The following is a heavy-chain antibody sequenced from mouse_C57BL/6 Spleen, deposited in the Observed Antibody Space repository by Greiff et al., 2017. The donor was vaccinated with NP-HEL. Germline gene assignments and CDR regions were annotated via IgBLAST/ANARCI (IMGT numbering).Heavy chain of an antibody. J-gene: IGHJ2*01. CDR3: ARDGSDGYYVFDY. D-gene: IGHD2-3*01. CDR2: IWSDGST. Sequence: QVQLKESGPGLVAPSQSLSITCTVSGFSLTSYGVHWVRQPPGKGLEWLVVIWSDGSTTYNSALKSRLSISKDNSKSQVFIKMNSLQTDDTAMYYCARDGSDGYYVFDYWGQGTTLTVSS. CDR1: GFSLTSYG. V-gene: IGHV2-6*03.